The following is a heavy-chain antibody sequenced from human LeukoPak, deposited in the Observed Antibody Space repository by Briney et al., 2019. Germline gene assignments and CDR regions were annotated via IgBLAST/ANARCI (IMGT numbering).Heavy chain of an antibody. Sequence: ASVKVSCKASGYTFTGYYMHWVRQAPGQGLEWMGWINPNSGGTNYAQKFQGRVTMTRDTSISTAYMELSRLRSDDTAVYYCARVKVGATIYYFDYSGQGTLVTVSS. CDR3: ARVKVGATIYYFDY. CDR1: GYTFTGYY. CDR2: INPNSGGT. D-gene: IGHD1-26*01. V-gene: IGHV1-2*02. J-gene: IGHJ4*02.